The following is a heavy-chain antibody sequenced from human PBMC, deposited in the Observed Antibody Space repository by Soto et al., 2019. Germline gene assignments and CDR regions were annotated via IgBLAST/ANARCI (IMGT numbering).Heavy chain of an antibody. CDR3: ARDLNYGPFDY. D-gene: IGHD4-17*01. V-gene: IGHV3-48*01. CDR1: GFTFSSYS. CDR2: ISSSSSTI. J-gene: IGHJ4*02. Sequence: EVQLVESGGGLVQPGGSLRLSCAASGFTFSSYSMNWVRQAPGKGLEWVSYISSSSSTIYYADSVKGRFTISRDNAKNSLYLQMNRLRGEDTAVYYCARDLNYGPFDYWGQGTLVTVSS.